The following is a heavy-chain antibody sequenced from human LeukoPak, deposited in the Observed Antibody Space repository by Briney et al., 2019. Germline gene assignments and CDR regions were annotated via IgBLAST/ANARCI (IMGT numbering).Heavy chain of an antibody. CDR2: IYYSGST. CDR1: GASISSYY. Sequence: SETLSLTCTVSGASISSYYWSWIRQPPGKGLEWLGYIYYSGSTNYNPSLKSRVTISVDTPKNQFSLKLSSVTAADTAVYYCAKKGYCSSTSCYSGQVYYFDYWGQGTLVTVSS. J-gene: IGHJ4*02. D-gene: IGHD2-2*02. V-gene: IGHV4-59*01. CDR3: AKKGYCSSTSCYSGQVYYFDY.